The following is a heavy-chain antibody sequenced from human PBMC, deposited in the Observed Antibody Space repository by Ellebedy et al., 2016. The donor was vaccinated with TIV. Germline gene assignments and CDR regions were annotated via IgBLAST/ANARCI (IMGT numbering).Heavy chain of an antibody. J-gene: IGHJ4*02. D-gene: IGHD6-19*01. Sequence: AASVKVSCKASGYTFTSYAIHWVRQAPGQRLEWMGWINAGNGNTKYSQKFQGRVTMTEDTSTDTAYMELSSLRSEDTAVYYCATSFSSGSFYFDYWGQGTLVTVSS. CDR1: GYTFTSYA. V-gene: IGHV1-3*01. CDR3: ATSFSSGSFYFDY. CDR2: INAGNGNT.